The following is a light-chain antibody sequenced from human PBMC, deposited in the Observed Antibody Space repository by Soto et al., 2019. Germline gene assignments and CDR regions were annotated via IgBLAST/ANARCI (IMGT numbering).Light chain of an antibody. V-gene: IGLV2-14*01. CDR3: ASYTRVDSWV. Sequence: SVLTQPASVSGSPGQSISISCTGTSSDVGAYDRVSWYQHHPGKAPKLLIYEVTNRPSGVSTRFSGSKSANTASLTISGLQPEDEASYYFASYTRVDSWVFGGGTKVTVL. CDR1: SSDVGAYDR. J-gene: IGLJ3*02. CDR2: EVT.